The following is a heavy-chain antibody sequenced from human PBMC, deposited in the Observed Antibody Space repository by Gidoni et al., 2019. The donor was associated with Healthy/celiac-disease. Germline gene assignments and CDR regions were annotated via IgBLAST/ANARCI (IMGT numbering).Heavy chain of an antibody. Sequence: EGQLLESGGGLVQPGGSRGLSCEASGFSFSGTAMSWVRQAPGKGRECVSPISGSGGSTYYADSVEGRFTISRDNSKNTLYLQMNSLRAEDTAVYYCAKDALPNSGSRDWFDPWGQGTLVTVSS. CDR3: AKDALPNSGSRDWFDP. CDR2: ISGSGGST. V-gene: IGHV3-23*01. CDR1: GFSFSGTA. J-gene: IGHJ5*02. D-gene: IGHD1-26*01.